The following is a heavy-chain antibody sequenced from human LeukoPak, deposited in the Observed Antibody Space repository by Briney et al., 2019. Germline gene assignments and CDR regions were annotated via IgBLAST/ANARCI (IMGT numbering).Heavy chain of an antibody. D-gene: IGHD2-21*02. CDR1: GYTFTSYG. CDR3: ARTYCGGDCYSSHCGMDV. Sequence: ASVKVSCKASGYTFTSYGISWVRQAPGQGLEWMGWISAYNGNTNYAQKLQGRVTMTTDTSTSTAYMELRSLRADDTAVYYCARTYCGGDCYSSHCGMDVWGQGTTVTVSS. V-gene: IGHV1-18*01. CDR2: ISAYNGNT. J-gene: IGHJ6*02.